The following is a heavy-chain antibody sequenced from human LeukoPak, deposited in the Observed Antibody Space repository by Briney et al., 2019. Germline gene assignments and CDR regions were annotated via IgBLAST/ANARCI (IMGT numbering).Heavy chain of an antibody. J-gene: IGHJ4*02. Sequence: GGSLRLSCAASGFTFSNYVMNWVRQAPGTGLQWVSTISGSGSKTYYSDSVKGRFTISRDNSKNTLYLQMNSLRAEDTAVYYCAKDRSGYYVYWGQGTLVTVSS. D-gene: IGHD3-22*01. CDR1: GFTFSNYV. CDR3: AKDRSGYYVY. CDR2: ISGSGSKT. V-gene: IGHV3-23*01.